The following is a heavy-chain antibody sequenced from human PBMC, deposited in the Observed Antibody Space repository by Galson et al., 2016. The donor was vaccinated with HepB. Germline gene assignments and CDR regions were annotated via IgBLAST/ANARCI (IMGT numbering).Heavy chain of an antibody. D-gene: IGHD3-10*02. CDR3: VKDCSKADRAAQFGY. J-gene: IGHJ4*02. CDR2: ISGSGDTT. CDR1: GFTFSKYL. V-gene: IGHV3-23*01. Sequence: SLRLSCAASGFTFSKYLMGWVRQAPGKGLEWVSIISGSGDTTYEADSVKGRFTISGDNSKNTRYLKMDRRRAEDTAVYYCVKDCSKADRAAQFGYWGPGTMVTASS.